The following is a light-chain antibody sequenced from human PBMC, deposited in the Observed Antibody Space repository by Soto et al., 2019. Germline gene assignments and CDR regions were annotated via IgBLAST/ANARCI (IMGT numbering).Light chain of an antibody. CDR2: LNSDGIH. CDR3: QTWGTGIVV. V-gene: IGLV4-69*01. Sequence: QSVLTQSPSASASLGASVKLTCTLSSGHSSYAIAWHQQQPEKGPRYLMKLNSDGIHSKGDGIPDRFSGSSSGAERYLTISSLQSDDEADYYCQTWGTGIVVFGGGTKVTVL. J-gene: IGLJ3*02. CDR1: SGHSSYA.